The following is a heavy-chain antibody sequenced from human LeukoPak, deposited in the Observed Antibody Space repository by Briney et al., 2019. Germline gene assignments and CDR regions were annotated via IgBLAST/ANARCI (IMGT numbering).Heavy chain of an antibody. J-gene: IGHJ3*02. CDR2: IYYSGST. D-gene: IGHD2-15*01. CDR3: ARDHPSGWSGGSLDAFDI. CDR1: GGSISSYY. Sequence: SETLSLTCTVSGGSISSYYWSWIRQPPGKGLEWIGYIYYSGSTNYNPSLKSRVTISVDTSKNQCSLKLSSVTAADTAVYYCARDHPSGWSGGSLDAFDIWGQGTMVTVSS. V-gene: IGHV4-59*01.